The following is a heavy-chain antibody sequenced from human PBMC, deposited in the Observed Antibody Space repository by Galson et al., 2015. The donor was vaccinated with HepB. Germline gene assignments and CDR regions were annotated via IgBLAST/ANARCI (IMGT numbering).Heavy chain of an antibody. Sequence: SVKVSCKASGYTFTGYYMHWVRQAPGQGLEWMGWINPNSGGTNYAQKFQGWVTMTRDTSISTAYMELSRLRSDDTAVYYCARALGKGNEIEMATILFDYWGQGTLVTVSS. CDR2: INPNSGGT. J-gene: IGHJ4*02. CDR1: GYTFTGYY. D-gene: IGHD5-24*01. V-gene: IGHV1-2*04. CDR3: ARALGKGNEIEMATILFDY.